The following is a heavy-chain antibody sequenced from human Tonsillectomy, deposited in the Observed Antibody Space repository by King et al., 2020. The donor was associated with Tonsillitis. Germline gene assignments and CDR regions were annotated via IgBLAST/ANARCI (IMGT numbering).Heavy chain of an antibody. V-gene: IGHV3-21*01. CDR2: ISSSSSYI. CDR1: GFTFSSYS. D-gene: IGHD3-3*01. Sequence: VQLVESGGGLGKPGGSLRLSCAASGFTFSSYSMNWVRQAPGKGLEWVSSISSSSSYIYYADSMKGRFTISRDNTKNSLYLQMNGLRAEDTAVYYCARDSNDFWSSGKDYWGQGTLVTVSS. J-gene: IGHJ4*02. CDR3: ARDSNDFWSSGKDY.